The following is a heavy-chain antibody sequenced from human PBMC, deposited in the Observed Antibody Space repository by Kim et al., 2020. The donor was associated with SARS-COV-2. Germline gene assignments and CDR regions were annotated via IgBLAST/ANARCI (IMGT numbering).Heavy chain of an antibody. CDR3: ASGGGAGSGGA. CDR2: IKQDGSEK. J-gene: IGHJ5*02. Sequence: GGSLRLSCAASGFTFSNYWMNWIRQAPGKGLEWVAKIKQDGSEKDYVDSVKGRFTISRDNTKNSLHLQMNSLRAEDTAVYYCASGGGAGSGGAWGQGTL. D-gene: IGHD3-3*01. V-gene: IGHV3-7*01. CDR1: GFTFSNYW.